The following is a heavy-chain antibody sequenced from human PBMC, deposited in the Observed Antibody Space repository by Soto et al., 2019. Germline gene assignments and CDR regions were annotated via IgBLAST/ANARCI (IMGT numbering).Heavy chain of an antibody. CDR2: TSSDGNSI. D-gene: IGHD1-26*01. CDR3: ARVGGGGSGSHFDS. J-gene: IGHJ4*02. V-gene: IGHV3-74*01. Sequence: PGGSLRLSCAASGFTVSSHWIHWVRQAPGKGLVWAARTSSDGNSIVYADSVKGRFTLSRDNAENTLFLQMNSLRAEDTAVYYCARVGGGGSGSHFDSWGRGTLVTVSS. CDR1: GFTVSSHW.